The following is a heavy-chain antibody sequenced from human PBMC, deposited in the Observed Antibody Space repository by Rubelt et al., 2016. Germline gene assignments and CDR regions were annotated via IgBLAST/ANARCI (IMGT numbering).Heavy chain of an antibody. CDR3: IGDYGSGSYYNAFDY. J-gene: IGHJ4*02. Sequence: SMNWVRQAPGKGLEWVAYITSSSSRIYYTDSVKGRFTISRDNAKNSLYLQMNSLRAEDTAVYYCIGDYGSGSYYNAFDYWGQGTLVTVSS. D-gene: IGHD3-10*01. CDR1: S. CDR2: ITSSSSRI. V-gene: IGHV3-48*04.